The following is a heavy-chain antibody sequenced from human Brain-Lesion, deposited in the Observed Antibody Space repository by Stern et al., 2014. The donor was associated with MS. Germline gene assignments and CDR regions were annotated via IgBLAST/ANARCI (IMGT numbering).Heavy chain of an antibody. CDR2: FDPEDGET. J-gene: IGHJ4*02. Sequence: QVQLVESGAEVKKPGASVKVSCKVSGYTLTELSMHWVRQAHRKGLEWMGGFDPEDGETIYAQKFQGRVTMTEDTSTDTAYMELSSLRSEGTAVYYCATLSPGAGGNYYRHFDYWGQGTLVTVSS. CDR3: ATLSPGAGGNYYRHFDY. V-gene: IGHV1-24*01. CDR1: GYTLTELS. D-gene: IGHD1-26*01.